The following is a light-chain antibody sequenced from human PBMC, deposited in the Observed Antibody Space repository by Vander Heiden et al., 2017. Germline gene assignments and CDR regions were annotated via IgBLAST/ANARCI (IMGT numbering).Light chain of an antibody. J-gene: IGLJ1*01. CDR3: CSYAGSSTYV. V-gene: IGLV2-23*01. CDR2: EGS. Sequence: QSALTPPASVSGSPGQSITISCTGTSSDVGSYNFVSWYQQHPGKAPKLMIYEGSKRPSGVSNRFSGSKSGNTASLTISGLQAEDEADYYCCSYAGSSTYVFGTGTKVTVL. CDR1: SSDVGSYNF.